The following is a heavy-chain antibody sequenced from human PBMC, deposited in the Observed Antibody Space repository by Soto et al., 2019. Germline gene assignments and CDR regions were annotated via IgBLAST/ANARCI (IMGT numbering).Heavy chain of an antibody. CDR1: GFTFSDSY. Sequence: PGGSLRLSCAASGFTFSDSYMSWIRQAPGKGLEWVSYISSSDSIIYYSDSVKGRFIISRDNAKNTLYLQMNSLRAEDTAVYYCARDLGYYDSSGYFDYCGQGTLVTVSS. D-gene: IGHD3-22*01. CDR2: ISSSDSII. J-gene: IGHJ4*02. V-gene: IGHV3-11*01. CDR3: ARDLGYYDSSGYFDY.